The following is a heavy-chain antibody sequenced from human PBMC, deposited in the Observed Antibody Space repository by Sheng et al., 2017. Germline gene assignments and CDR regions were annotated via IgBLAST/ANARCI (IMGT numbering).Heavy chain of an antibody. Sequence: QLVESGGDLIQPGGYLRLSCAASGFTFSTYAMSWVRQAPWKGLEWISAISGGGEDTHYADSVRGRFTISRDNSKNTMYLQMNSLRAEDTAVYYCAKGRGSRWYVHDYWGQGTLVTVSS. V-gene: IGHV3-23*04. CDR3: AKGRGSRWYVHDY. CDR2: ISGGGEDT. D-gene: IGHD6-13*01. CDR1: GFTFSTYA. J-gene: IGHJ4*02.